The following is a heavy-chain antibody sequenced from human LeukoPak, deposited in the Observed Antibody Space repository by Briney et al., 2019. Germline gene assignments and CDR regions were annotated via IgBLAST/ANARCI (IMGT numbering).Heavy chain of an antibody. J-gene: IGHJ5*02. V-gene: IGHV1-46*01. D-gene: IGHD3-10*01. Sequence: ASVKVPCKASAYTFSSYLIHWVRQAPGQGLEWMGIIDPSSGSTAYAQKFQGRVTMTRDTSTSTVYMELSSLRSEDTAVYYCARDLGLRGVTNWFDPWGQGTLVTVSS. CDR2: IDPSSGST. CDR1: AYTFSSYL. CDR3: ARDLGLRGVTNWFDP.